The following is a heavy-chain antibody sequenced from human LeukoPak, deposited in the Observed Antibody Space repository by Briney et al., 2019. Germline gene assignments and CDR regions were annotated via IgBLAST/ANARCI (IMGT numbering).Heavy chain of an antibody. D-gene: IGHD2-8*01. Sequence: ASVKVSCKASGYSFTGYYMHWVRQAPGQGLEWMGWINPNSGDTKYAQKFQGRVTMTRDTSISTAYMELTRLRSDDTAVYYCARGGLRVMVYRLYYMDVWGKGTTVTVSS. CDR3: ARGGLRVMVYRLYYMDV. CDR2: INPNSGDT. J-gene: IGHJ6*03. V-gene: IGHV1-2*02. CDR1: GYSFTGYY.